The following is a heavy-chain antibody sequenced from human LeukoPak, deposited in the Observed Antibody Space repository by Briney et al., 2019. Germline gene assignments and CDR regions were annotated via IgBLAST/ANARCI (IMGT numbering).Heavy chain of an antibody. CDR1: GFTFDDYG. CDR2: ISGSGGST. CDR3: AKRTLGASSAFQH. J-gene: IGHJ1*01. Sequence: GGSLRLSCAASGFTFDDYGMSWVRQAPGKGLEWVSGISGSGGSTHYADSVKGRLTISRDNSKNTLYLQMNSLRAEDTAVYYCAKRTLGASSAFQHWGQGTLVTVSS. D-gene: IGHD1-26*01. V-gene: IGHV3-23*01.